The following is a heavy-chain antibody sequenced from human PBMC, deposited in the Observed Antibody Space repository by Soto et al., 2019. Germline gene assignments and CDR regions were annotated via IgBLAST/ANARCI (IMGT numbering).Heavy chain of an antibody. D-gene: IGHD3-9*01. Sequence: GEALKISCKGSGYSFTSYWIGWGRQIPGKGLELMGIIYPGDSDTRYSPSLQGKVNISADKSISTAYLQWRSLKASDTAMYYCARLYYDILTGYSDAFDIWGQGTMVTVSS. CDR2: IYPGDSDT. CDR1: GYSFTSYW. J-gene: IGHJ3*02. CDR3: ARLYYDILTGYSDAFDI. V-gene: IGHV5-51*01.